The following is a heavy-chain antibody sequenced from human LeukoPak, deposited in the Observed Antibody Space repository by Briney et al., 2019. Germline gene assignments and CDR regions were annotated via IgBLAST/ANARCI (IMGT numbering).Heavy chain of an antibody. CDR3: ARVRDGYNDAYDI. V-gene: IGHV1-69*13. Sequence: SVKVSCKASGGTFSSYAISWVRQAPGEGLEWLGGIIPIFGTANYAQKFQGRVTITADESTSTVYMELSSLKSEDTAVYYCARVRDGYNDAYDIWGQGTMVTVSS. D-gene: IGHD5-24*01. CDR1: GGTFSSYA. J-gene: IGHJ3*02. CDR2: IIPIFGTA.